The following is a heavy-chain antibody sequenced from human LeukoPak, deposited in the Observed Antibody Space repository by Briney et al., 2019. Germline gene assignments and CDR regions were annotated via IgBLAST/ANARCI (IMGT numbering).Heavy chain of an antibody. J-gene: IGHJ4*02. CDR1: GGSISNYYY. Sequence: SETLSLTCTVSGGSISNYYYWSWILHPPRKVLEWIGYVYYTGSTNFNPSLKRRVTMSLDSSKNLFSLKLTSLTGADTAVYYCARGAMATTPFFDYWGQGTLVTVSS. CDR3: ARGAMATTPFFDY. D-gene: IGHD5-24*01. CDR2: VYYTGST. V-gene: IGHV4-59*01.